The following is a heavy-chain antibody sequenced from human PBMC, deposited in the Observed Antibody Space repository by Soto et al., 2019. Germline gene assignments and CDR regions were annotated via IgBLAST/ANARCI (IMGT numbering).Heavy chain of an antibody. CDR2: IYYSGST. J-gene: IGHJ5*02. V-gene: IGHV4-31*03. D-gene: IGHD6-19*01. CDR3: ARVTRQWLVPNWFDP. CDR1: GGSISSGGYY. Sequence: QVQLQESGPGLVKPSQTLSLTCTVSGGSISSGGYYWSWIRQHPGKGLEWIGYIYYSGSTYYNPSLKSRVTISVDTFKNQFSLKLSSVTAADTAVYYCARVTRQWLVPNWFDPWGQRTLVTVSS.